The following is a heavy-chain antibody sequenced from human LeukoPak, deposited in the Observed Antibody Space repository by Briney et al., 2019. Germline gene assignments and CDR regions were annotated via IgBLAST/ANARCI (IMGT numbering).Heavy chain of an antibody. D-gene: IGHD4-23*01. J-gene: IGHJ6*03. CDR2: INHSGST. Sequence: SETLSLTCTVSGGSISSSSYYWGWIRQPPGKGLEWIGEINHSGSTNYNPSLKSRVTISVDTSKNQFSLKLSSVTAADTAVYYCARGGGGGNSNYYYYMDVWGKGTTVTVSS. V-gene: IGHV4-39*07. CDR3: ARGGGGGNSNYYYYMDV. CDR1: GGSISSSSYY.